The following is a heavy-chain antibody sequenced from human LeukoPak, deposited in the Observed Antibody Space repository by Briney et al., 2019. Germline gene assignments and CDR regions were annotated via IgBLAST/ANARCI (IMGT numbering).Heavy chain of an antibody. D-gene: IGHD5-18*01. Sequence: GASVKVSCKASGGTFSSYAISWVRQAPGQGLEWMGGIIPIFGTANYAQKFQGRVTITADESTSTAYMELSSLRSEDTAVYYCARPSYSYGSHCLDYWGQGTLVTVSS. CDR3: ARPSYSYGSHCLDY. CDR2: IIPIFGTA. V-gene: IGHV1-69*13. CDR1: GGTFSSYA. J-gene: IGHJ4*02.